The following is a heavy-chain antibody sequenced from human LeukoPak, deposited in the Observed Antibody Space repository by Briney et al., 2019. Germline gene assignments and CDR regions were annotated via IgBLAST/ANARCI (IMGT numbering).Heavy chain of an antibody. CDR1: GISLSTSGMR. Sequence: SGPALVKPTQPLTLTCTFSGISLSTSGMRVSWIRQPPGKALEWLARIDWDDDKFYSTSLKTRLTISKDTSKNQVVLTMTNMDPVDTATYYCTRIGFFYDSSGYSGAFDIWGQGTMVIVSS. CDR2: IDWDDDK. J-gene: IGHJ3*02. CDR3: TRIGFFYDSSGYSGAFDI. D-gene: IGHD3-22*01. V-gene: IGHV2-70*04.